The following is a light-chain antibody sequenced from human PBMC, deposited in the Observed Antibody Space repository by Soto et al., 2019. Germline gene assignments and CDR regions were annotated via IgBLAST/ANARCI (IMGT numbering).Light chain of an antibody. CDR3: QQYYSYPGT. CDR1: QGIRNH. J-gene: IGKJ1*01. V-gene: IGKV1-6*01. CDR2: GAS. Sequence: AIQMTQSPSSLSASVGDRATISCRASQGIRNHLAWYQQKRGQAPKLLIYGASKCERGGPSRDAGSRPGTDFTPITSCVPSEAFATYYCQQYYSYPGTFGRGTKVDIK.